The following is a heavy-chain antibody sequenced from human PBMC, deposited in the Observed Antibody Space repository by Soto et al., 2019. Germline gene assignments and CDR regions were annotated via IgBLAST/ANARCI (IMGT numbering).Heavy chain of an antibody. CDR2: IHYSGST. J-gene: IGHJ4*02. CDR1: GGSISSHY. D-gene: IGHD4-17*01. Sequence: SETLSLTCTVSGGSISSHYWTWIRQPPGRGLEWIGHIHYSGSTNYNPSLKSRVTISLDTSNQFSLNLGSVTTADTGVYYCARLDYPYGWSHIDYSGQATQVTVSS. CDR3: ARLDYPYGWSHIDY. V-gene: IGHV4-59*11.